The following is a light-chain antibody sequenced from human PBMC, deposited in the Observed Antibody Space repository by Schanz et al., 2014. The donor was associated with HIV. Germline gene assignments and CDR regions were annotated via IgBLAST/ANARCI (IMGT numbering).Light chain of an antibody. CDR3: AAWDNSLSGWV. CDR2: DVS. J-gene: IGLJ3*02. V-gene: IGLV2-14*03. CDR1: SSDVGGYNY. Sequence: QSVLTQPASVSGSPGQSITISCTGTSSDVGGYNYVSWYQQHPGKAPKLMIYDVSNRPSGVSNRFSGSKSGNTASLTISGLQAEDEADYYCAAWDNSLSGWVFGGGTKLTVL.